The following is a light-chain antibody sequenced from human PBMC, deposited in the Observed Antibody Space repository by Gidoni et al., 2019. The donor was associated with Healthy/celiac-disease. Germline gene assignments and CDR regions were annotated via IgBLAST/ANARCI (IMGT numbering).Light chain of an antibody. V-gene: IGKV1-9*01. Sequence: DIQWTQTPSFLSASVGDRVTITCRASQGISSYLAWYQQKPGKAPKLLIYAASTFQSGVPSRFSGSGSGTEFTLTISSLQPEDFATYYCQQLNSYPLFTFGPGTKVDIK. CDR3: QQLNSYPLFT. CDR2: AAS. CDR1: QGISSY. J-gene: IGKJ3*01.